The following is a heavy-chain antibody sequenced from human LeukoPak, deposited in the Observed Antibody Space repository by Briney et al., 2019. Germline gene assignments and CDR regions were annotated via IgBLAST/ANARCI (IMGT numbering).Heavy chain of an antibody. Sequence: ASVTVSCKASGYTFTGYYMQCVRQPPGEGGEWRGWINPNSGGTNYAQKFQGRVTMSRDTSISTAYMELSRLRSDDTAVYYCARGEPDYYYYYMDFWGKGTRVTITS. V-gene: IGHV1-2*02. J-gene: IGHJ6*03. D-gene: IGHD1-26*01. CDR2: INPNSGGT. CDR1: GYTFTGYY. CDR3: ARGEPDYYYYYMDF.